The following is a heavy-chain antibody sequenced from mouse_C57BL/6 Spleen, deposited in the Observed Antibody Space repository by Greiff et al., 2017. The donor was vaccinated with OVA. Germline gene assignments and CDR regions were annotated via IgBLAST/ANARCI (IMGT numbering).Heavy chain of an antibody. CDR1: GYAFSSSW. J-gene: IGHJ2*01. Sequence: QVQLQQSGPELVKPGASVKISCKASGYAFSSSWMNWVKQRPGKGLEWIGRIYPGDGDTNYNGKFTGQATLTADKYSSTAYMQLSILTSEYSAVYFCARRGPYYSNYDYCDYWGQGTTLTVSS. CDR3: ARRGPYYSNYDYCDY. CDR2: IYPGDGDT. V-gene: IGHV1-82*01. D-gene: IGHD2-5*01.